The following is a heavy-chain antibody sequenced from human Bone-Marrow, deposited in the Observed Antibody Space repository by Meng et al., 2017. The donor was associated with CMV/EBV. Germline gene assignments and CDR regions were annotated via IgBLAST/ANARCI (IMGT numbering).Heavy chain of an antibody. J-gene: IGHJ4*02. Sequence: QVPVVKSGAEVKKPGASVKVSCKASGYTFTSYGISWVRQAPGQGLEWMGWISAYNGNTNYAQKLQGRVTMTTDTSTSTAYMELRSLRSDDTAVYYCAVTYYYDSSGYYSFDYWGQGTLVTVSS. CDR3: AVTYYYDSSGYYSFDY. CDR2: ISAYNGNT. CDR1: GYTFTSYG. D-gene: IGHD3-22*01. V-gene: IGHV1-18*01.